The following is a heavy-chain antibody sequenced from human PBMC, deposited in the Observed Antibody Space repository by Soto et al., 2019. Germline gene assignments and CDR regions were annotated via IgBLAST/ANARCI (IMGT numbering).Heavy chain of an antibody. J-gene: IGHJ5*02. V-gene: IGHV3-74*01. D-gene: IGHD3-10*01. CDR1: GFTLSYFC. Sequence: EVQLVESGGGLVQPGGSLRLSCAASGFTLSYFCMHWVRQAPGKGLEWLSRIHNDGSDTDYADSVKGRFTISRDNAKNTLYLQMNNLRVDDTAVYYCGRDYDGSGNHWGQGTLVTVSS. CDR2: IHNDGSDT. CDR3: GRDYDGSGNH.